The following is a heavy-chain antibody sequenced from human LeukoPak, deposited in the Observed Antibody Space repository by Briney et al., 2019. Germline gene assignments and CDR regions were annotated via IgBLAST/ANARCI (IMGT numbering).Heavy chain of an antibody. CDR3: ARGRLRSTPGFDP. Sequence: SETLSLTCTVSGGSISSYYWSWIRQPPGKGLEWIGEINHSGSTNYNPSLKSRVTISVDTSKNQFSLKLSSVTAADTAVYYCARGRLRSTPGFDPWGQGTLVTVSS. J-gene: IGHJ5*02. CDR1: GGSISSYY. CDR2: INHSGST. V-gene: IGHV4-34*01. D-gene: IGHD4-17*01.